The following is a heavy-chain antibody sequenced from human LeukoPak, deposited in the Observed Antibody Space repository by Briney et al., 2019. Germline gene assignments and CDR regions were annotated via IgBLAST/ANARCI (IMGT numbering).Heavy chain of an antibody. D-gene: IGHD3-3*01. CDR1: GFTFGDYA. J-gene: IGHJ6*04. V-gene: IGHV3-49*04. CDR2: IRSKAYGGTT. Sequence: GGSLRLSCTASGFTFGDYAMSWVRQAPGKGLEWVGFIRSKAYGGTTEYAASVKGRFTISRDDSKSIAYLQMNSLKTEDTAVYYCTTGRYYDFWSGYYLDVWGKGTTVTVSS. CDR3: TTGRYYDFWSGYYLDV.